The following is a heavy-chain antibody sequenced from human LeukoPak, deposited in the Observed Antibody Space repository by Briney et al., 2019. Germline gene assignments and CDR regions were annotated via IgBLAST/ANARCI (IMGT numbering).Heavy chain of an antibody. CDR1: GFTFSTYW. CDR3: ARAPSEIGGYYPEYFRH. V-gene: IGHV3-74*01. D-gene: IGHD3-22*01. CDR2: IKSDGST. J-gene: IGHJ1*01. Sequence: GGSLRLSCAASGFTFSTYWMHWVRQAPGKGLVWVSRIKSDGSTNYADSVKGRFTISRDNAKNTVSLQMNSLRAEDTGVYYCARAPSEIGGYYPEYFRHWGQGTLVTVSP.